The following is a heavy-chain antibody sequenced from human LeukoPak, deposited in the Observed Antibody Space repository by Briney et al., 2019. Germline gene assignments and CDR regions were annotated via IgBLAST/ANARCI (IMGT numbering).Heavy chain of an antibody. Sequence: SETLSLTCTVSGGSISSYYWSWIRQPPGKGLEWIGYIYYSGSTNYNPSLKSRVTMSVDTSKNQFSLKLSSVTAADTAVYYCASHRGLSGWTGLDYWGQGTLVTVSS. D-gene: IGHD6-19*01. J-gene: IGHJ4*02. CDR2: IYYSGST. CDR3: ASHRGLSGWTGLDY. V-gene: IGHV4-59*12. CDR1: GGSISSYY.